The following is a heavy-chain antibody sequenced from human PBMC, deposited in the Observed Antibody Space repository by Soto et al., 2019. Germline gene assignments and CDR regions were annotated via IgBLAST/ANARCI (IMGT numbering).Heavy chain of an antibody. CDR2: LSGSDDST. CDR3: LKIEVGGTGNSVYYCYGMDV. CDR1: GFTFNNYA. J-gene: IGHJ6*02. Sequence: GGSLRLSCAASGFTFNNYAMSWVRQAPGKGLEWVSLLSGSDDSTYYADSVKGRFTMSSDSSKTTLYLHMNSLRAEDTAVYYFLKIEVGGTGNSVYYCYGMDVWGQGTTVTVSS. V-gene: IGHV3-23*01. D-gene: IGHD6-19*01.